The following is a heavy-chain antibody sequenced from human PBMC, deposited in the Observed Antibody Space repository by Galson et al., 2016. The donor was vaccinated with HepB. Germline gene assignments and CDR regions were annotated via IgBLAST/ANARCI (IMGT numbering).Heavy chain of an antibody. J-gene: IGHJ6*02. V-gene: IGHV4-34*10. CDR3: ARDSLRNWNVDDPTHV. CDR1: GFTFDFFS. CDR2: IYHSGDT. D-gene: IGHD1-1*01. Sequence: LRLSCAASGFTFDFFSMNWVRQAPGKGLEWIGEIYHSGDTKYNPSLKSRITMSVDTSKNHFSLNLNSVTAADTAVYYCARDSLRNWNVDDPTHVWGQGTTVTVSS.